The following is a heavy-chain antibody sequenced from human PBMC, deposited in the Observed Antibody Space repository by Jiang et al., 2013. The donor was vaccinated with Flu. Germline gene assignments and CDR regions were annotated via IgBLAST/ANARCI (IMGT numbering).Heavy chain of an antibody. CDR2: IYPGDSDT. D-gene: IGHD1-7*01. J-gene: IGHJ6*03. V-gene: IGHV5-51*01. Sequence: GAEVKKPGESLKISCKGSGYSFTSYWIGWVRQMPGKGLEWMGIIYPGDSDTRYSPSFQGQVTISADKSISTAYLQWSSLKASDTAMYYCASSHRGAGTTNYMDVWGKGTTVTVSS. CDR3: ASSHRGAGTTNYMDV. CDR1: GYSFTSYW.